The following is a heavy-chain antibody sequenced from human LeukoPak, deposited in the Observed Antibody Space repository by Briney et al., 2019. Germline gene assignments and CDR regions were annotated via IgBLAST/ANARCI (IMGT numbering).Heavy chain of an antibody. CDR3: ARGCGGGPGCYILDY. V-gene: IGHV3-23*01. D-gene: IGHD2-21*01. Sequence: GGSLRLSCVASGFIFNKHAMSWVRQAPGKGLEWVSGLSGSGSSTDYADSVKGRFAVSRDNSKNTLFLQMNSLRGEDTAMYYCARGCGGGPGCYILDYWGQGTLVTVSS. J-gene: IGHJ4*02. CDR1: GFIFNKHA. CDR2: LSGSGSST.